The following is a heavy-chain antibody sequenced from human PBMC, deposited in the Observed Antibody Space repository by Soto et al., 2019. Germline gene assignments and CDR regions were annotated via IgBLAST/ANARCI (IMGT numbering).Heavy chain of an antibody. CDR2: IYYSGST. D-gene: IGHD1-26*01. V-gene: IGHV4-39*01. Sequence: PSETLSLTCTVSGASISSWVYFWGWTRQSPGQGLEWIGSIYYSGSTYHNPSLKSRVTISVDTSKNQFSLNLNSVTAADTAVYYCARLGIVGPTSAWGQGILVTVSS. CDR3: ARLGIVGPTSA. CDR1: GASISSWVYF. J-gene: IGHJ5*02.